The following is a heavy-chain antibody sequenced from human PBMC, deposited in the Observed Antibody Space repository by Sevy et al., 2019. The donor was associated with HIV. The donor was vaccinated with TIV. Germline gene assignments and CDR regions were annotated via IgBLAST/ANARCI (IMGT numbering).Heavy chain of an antibody. Sequence: GGSLRLSCATSGFTFSDYGMHWVRQAPGKGLEWVTVISHDGSNKFYVDSVKGRFTISRDNSKNTLYLHMNSLRAEDTAVYYCAKHIAEGDFDYWGQGTLVTVSS. CDR1: GFTFSDYG. D-gene: IGHD1-26*01. CDR3: AKHIAEGDFDY. J-gene: IGHJ4*02. CDR2: ISHDGSNK. V-gene: IGHV3-30*18.